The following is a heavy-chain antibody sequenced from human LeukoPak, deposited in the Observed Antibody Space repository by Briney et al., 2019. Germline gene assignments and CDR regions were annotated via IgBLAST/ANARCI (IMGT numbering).Heavy chain of an antibody. D-gene: IGHD6-13*01. CDR2: IYYSGST. J-gene: IGHJ5*02. V-gene: IGHV4-31*03. CDR3: ARGGSSWYTP. CDR1: GGSISSGGYY. Sequence: PSETLSLTCTVSGGSISSGGYYWGWIRQHPGKGLEWIGYIYYSGSTYYNPSLKSRVTISVDTSKNQFSLKLSSVTAADTAVYYCARGGSSWYTPWGQGTLVTVSS.